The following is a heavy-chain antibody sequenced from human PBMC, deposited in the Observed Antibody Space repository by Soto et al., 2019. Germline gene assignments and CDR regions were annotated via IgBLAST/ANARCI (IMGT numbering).Heavy chain of an antibody. CDR2: ISYDGSNK. CDR1: GFTFSSYG. V-gene: IGHV3-30*18. Sequence: GGSLRLSCAASGFTFSSYGMHWVRQAPGKGLEWVAVISYDGSNKYYADSVKGRFTISRDNSKNTLYLQMNSLRAEDTAVYYCAKGPIWFGDFHYFDYWGQGTLVTVSS. J-gene: IGHJ4*02. CDR3: AKGPIWFGDFHYFDY. D-gene: IGHD3-10*01.